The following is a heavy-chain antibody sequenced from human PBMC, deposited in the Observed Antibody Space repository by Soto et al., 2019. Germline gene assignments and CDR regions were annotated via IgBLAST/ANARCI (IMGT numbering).Heavy chain of an antibody. CDR3: ARAQDSSGYHTLGWFDP. CDR2: INPSGGST. Sequence: QVQLVQSGAEVKKPGASVKVSCKASGYTFTSYYMHWVRQAPVQGLEWMGIINPSGGSTSYAQKFQGRVTMTRDTSTSTVYRELSSLRSEDTAVYYCARAQDSSGYHTLGWFDPWGQGTLVTVSS. J-gene: IGHJ5*02. V-gene: IGHV1-46*01. CDR1: GYTFTSYY. D-gene: IGHD3-22*01.